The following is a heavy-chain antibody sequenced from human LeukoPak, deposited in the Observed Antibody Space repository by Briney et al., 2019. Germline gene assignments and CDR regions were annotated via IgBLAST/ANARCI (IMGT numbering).Heavy chain of an antibody. CDR1: GFTFTGYY. V-gene: IGHV1-2*02. CDR3: ARAFGYYYYYMDV. CDR2: INPNSGGT. D-gene: IGHD3-10*01. Sequence: ASVKVSCKASGFTFTGYYMHWVRQAPGQGLEWMGWINPNSGGTNYAQKFQGRVTMTRDTSISTAYMELSRLRSDDTAVYYCARAFGYYYYYMDVWGKGTTVTVSS. J-gene: IGHJ6*03.